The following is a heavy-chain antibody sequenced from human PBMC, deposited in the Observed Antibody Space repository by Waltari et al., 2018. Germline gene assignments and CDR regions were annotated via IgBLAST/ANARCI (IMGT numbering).Heavy chain of an antibody. Sequence: QVQLVQSGAEVKKPGSSVKVSCKTSGGTFSTYAISWVRQAPGQGPVWVGGGRAPEKRLRGVGGYEVRFGTGKSAKKLQGRVRIPPDESTMTAYMELNSLRTEDTAVYYCARDMSGSGRDCFDYLGQGTLVTVSS. V-gene: IGHV1-69*01. CDR3: ARDMSGSGRDCFDY. D-gene: IGHD3-10*01. J-gene: IGHJ4*02. CDR2: YEVRFGTG. CDR1: GGTFSTYA.